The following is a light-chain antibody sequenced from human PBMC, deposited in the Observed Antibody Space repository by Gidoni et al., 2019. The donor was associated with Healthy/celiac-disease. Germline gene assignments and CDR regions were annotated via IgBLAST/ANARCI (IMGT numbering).Light chain of an antibody. CDR3: QQYYSTLTWT. CDR2: LAS. CDR1: KSILYSSNNKNY. V-gene: IGKV4-1*01. J-gene: IGKJ1*01. Sequence: DIVMTQSPDSLAVSLGERATINCKSSKSILYSSNNKNYLAWYEQKQVQPRKLLIYLASTREYGVPDRFSGSGFWTDFTLTISSLQAEDVAVYYCQQYYSTLTWTFGQGTKVEIK.